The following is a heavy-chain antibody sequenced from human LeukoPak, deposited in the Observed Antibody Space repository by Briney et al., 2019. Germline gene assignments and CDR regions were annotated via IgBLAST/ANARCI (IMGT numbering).Heavy chain of an antibody. V-gene: IGHV3-23*01. CDR2: IGDSGGSM. Sequence: GGSLRLSCVASGFTFSSFAMSWVRQAPGKGLEWVSSIGDSGGSMYYADSVKGRFTISRANSKNTLYLQMNSLRAEDTAVYYCAKYRYCSSASCQYGMDVWGQGTTVTVSS. CDR1: GFTFSSFA. D-gene: IGHD2-2*01. J-gene: IGHJ6*02. CDR3: AKYRYCSSASCQYGMDV.